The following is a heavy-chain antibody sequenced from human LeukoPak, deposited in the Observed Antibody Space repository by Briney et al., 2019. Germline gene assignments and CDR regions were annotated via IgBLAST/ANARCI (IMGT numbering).Heavy chain of an antibody. Sequence: PSETLSLTCTVSGGSISSGDYYWSWIRQPPGKGLEWIAYMYYSGSTYYNPSLKSRVAMSADTSKNQLSLKLSSVTAADTAVYYCARPYYYDSRIDPWGQGILVTVSS. J-gene: IGHJ5*02. D-gene: IGHD3-22*01. CDR1: GGSISSGDYY. CDR2: MYYSGST. CDR3: ARPYYYDSRIDP. V-gene: IGHV4-30-4*01.